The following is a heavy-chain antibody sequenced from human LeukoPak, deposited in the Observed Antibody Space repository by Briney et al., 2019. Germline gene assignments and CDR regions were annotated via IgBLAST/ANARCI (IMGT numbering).Heavy chain of an antibody. J-gene: IGHJ6*02. CDR3: AKDLMQVRGVIIKSTYYYYGMDV. V-gene: IGHV3-23*01. Sequence: GGSLRLFCAPAGFLFSSHSMRFGRQAGGEGLEWVSAISGGGASTYYALSGKGRFTISRDNSKTTLYLQMNSLRAEDTAVYYCAKDLMQVRGVIIKSTYYYYGMDVWGQGTTVTVSS. CDR2: ISGGGAST. CDR1: GFLFSSHS. D-gene: IGHD3-10*01.